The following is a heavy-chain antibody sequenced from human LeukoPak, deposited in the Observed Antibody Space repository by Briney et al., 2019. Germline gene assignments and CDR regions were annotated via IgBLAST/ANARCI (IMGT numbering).Heavy chain of an antibody. D-gene: IGHD5-12*01. CDR3: ARHNSGLGFDY. V-gene: IGHV5-51*01. J-gene: IGHJ4*02. CDR1: GYSFTSYW. Sequence: GESLKISFKGPGYSFTSYWIGGVRQMPGKGREWMGIIYPGDSDTRYSPSFQGQVTISADKSISPAYLQWSSLKASDTAMYYCARHNSGLGFDYWGQGTLVTVSS. CDR2: IYPGDSDT.